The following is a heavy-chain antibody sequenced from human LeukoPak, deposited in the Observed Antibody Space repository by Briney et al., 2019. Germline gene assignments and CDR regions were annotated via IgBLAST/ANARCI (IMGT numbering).Heavy chain of an antibody. CDR1: GFTFSSKS. CDR3: AKDLGGEGGSGFPGY. Sequence: PGRFLRLSCVASGFTFSSKSLHWVRQPPGRGLEWVSFISSDGSRKYYGDFVEGRFTVSRDNSKSTLYLQMNSLRAEDTAVYYCAKDLGGEGGSGFPGYWGRGTLVTVSS. J-gene: IGHJ4*02. D-gene: IGHD3-10*01. V-gene: IGHV3-30-3*02. CDR2: ISSDGSRK.